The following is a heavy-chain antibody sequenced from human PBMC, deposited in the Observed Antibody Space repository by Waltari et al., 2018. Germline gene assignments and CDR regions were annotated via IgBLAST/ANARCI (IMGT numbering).Heavy chain of an antibody. Sequence: EVQLVESGGGLIQPGGSLRLSCAASGFTVSSNYMSWVRQAPGKGLEWVSVIYSGGSTYYADSVKGRFTISRDNSKNTLYLQMNSLRAEDTAVYYCARIMKYSSSAGYGMDVWGQGTTVTVSS. D-gene: IGHD6-13*01. V-gene: IGHV3-53*01. J-gene: IGHJ6*02. CDR2: IYSGGST. CDR1: GFTVSSNY. CDR3: ARIMKYSSSAGYGMDV.